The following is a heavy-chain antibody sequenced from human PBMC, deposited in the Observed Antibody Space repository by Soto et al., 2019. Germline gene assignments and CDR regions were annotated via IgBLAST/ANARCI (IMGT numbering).Heavy chain of an antibody. Sequence: SETLSLTCSVSASSFTNSHNWGWIRQPPGQDLEWIGTIYYSGGTYYSQSLKSRATISIDTSRNSFSLSLLLATAADTAVYYCARGNGDYSNYYRLGGWFDSWGQGILVTVSS. CDR3: ARGNGDYSNYYRLGGWFDS. CDR1: ASSFTNSHN. CDR2: IYYSGGT. V-gene: IGHV4-38-2*02. J-gene: IGHJ5*01. D-gene: IGHD4-4*01.